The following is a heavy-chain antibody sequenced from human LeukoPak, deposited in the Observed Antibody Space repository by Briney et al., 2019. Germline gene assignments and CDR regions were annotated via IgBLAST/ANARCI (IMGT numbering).Heavy chain of an antibody. Sequence: GRSLRLSCAASGFTFSSYAMHWVRQAPGKGLEWVAVISYDGSNKYYADSVKGRFTISRDNSENTLYLQMNSLRAEDTAVYYCARDGVAVAGFDYWGRGTLVTVSS. D-gene: IGHD6-19*01. V-gene: IGHV3-30-3*01. CDR3: ARDGVAVAGFDY. CDR1: GFTFSSYA. J-gene: IGHJ4*02. CDR2: ISYDGSNK.